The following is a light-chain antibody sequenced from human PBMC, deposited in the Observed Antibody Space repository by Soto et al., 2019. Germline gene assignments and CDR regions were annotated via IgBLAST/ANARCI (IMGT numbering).Light chain of an antibody. CDR1: SSDVGGYNY. CDR3: SSYTSSSTPYV. V-gene: IGLV2-14*01. J-gene: IGLJ1*01. CDR2: DVS. Sequence: QSALTQPASVSGSPGQSITISCTGTSSDVGGYNYVSWYQQHPGKAPKLMIYDVSNRSSGVSNRFSGSKSGNTASLTISGLQAEDEADYYCSSYTSSSTPYVFGTGTKVTV.